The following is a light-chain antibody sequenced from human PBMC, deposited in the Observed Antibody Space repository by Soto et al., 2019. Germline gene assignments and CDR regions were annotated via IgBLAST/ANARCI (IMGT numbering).Light chain of an antibody. J-gene: IGKJ5*01. CDR3: QQRSNWLIT. V-gene: IGKV3-11*01. CDR2: EAS. Sequence: EIVLTQSPATLSLSPGERATLSCRASQSVGTYLAWYQQKPGQAPRLLIYEASNRATGISARFSGSGSGTDFTLTISSLEPEDFAVYYCQQRSNWLITFGQGTRLEIK. CDR1: QSVGTY.